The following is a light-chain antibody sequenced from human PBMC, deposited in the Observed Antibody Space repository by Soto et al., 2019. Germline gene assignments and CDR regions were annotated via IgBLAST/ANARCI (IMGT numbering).Light chain of an antibody. J-gene: IGKJ2*01. CDR1: QSIGRW. V-gene: IGKV1-5*01. Sequence: DIQMTQSPSTLSAFVGDRVTITCRASQSIGRWLAWYQQKPGKAPKLLIYDASSLESGVPSRFSGSGSGTEFTLTISSLQSEDFAVYYCQHYNNWPFAFGQGTKVDIK. CDR3: QHYNNWPFA. CDR2: DAS.